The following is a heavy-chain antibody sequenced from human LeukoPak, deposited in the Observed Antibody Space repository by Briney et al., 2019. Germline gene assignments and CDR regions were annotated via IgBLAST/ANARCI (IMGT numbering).Heavy chain of an antibody. Sequence: PGGSLRLSCAASGFTFSSYAMHWVRQAPGKGLEYVSAISSNGGSTYYPNSVKGRFTISRDNSKNTLYLQMGSLRAEDMAVYYCARDSLIAAAGNWFDPWGQGTLVTVSS. CDR2: ISSNGGST. CDR1: GFTFSSYA. CDR3: ARDSLIAAAGNWFDP. D-gene: IGHD6-13*01. V-gene: IGHV3-64*01. J-gene: IGHJ5*02.